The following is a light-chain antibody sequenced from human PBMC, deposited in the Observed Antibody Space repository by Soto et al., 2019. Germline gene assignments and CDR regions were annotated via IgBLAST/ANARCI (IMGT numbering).Light chain of an antibody. CDR3: AAWDDSLNGPV. J-gene: IGLJ2*01. Sequence: QSVLTQPPSASGTTGQRVTISCSRSSSNIGSNTVNWYQQLPGTAPKLLIYSNNQLPSGIPDRCSGSKCGTSASLAISGLQSEDEGDYYCAAWDDSLNGPVFGGGTKLTVL. CDR1: SSNIGSNT. V-gene: IGLV1-44*01. CDR2: SNN.